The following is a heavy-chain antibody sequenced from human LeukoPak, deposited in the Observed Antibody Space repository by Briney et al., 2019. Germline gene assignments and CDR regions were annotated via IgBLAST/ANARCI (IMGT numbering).Heavy chain of an antibody. V-gene: IGHV1-2*04. CDR3: ARGSIESGSYYYYFDY. D-gene: IGHD1-26*01. CDR2: INPNSGGT. CDR1: GYTFTGYY. J-gene: IGHJ4*02. Sequence: ASVKVSCKASGYTFTGYYMHWVRQAPGQGLEWMGWINPNSGGTNYAQKFQGWVTMTRDTSISTAYMELSRLRSDDTAVYYCARGSIESGSYYYYFDYWGQRTLVTVSS.